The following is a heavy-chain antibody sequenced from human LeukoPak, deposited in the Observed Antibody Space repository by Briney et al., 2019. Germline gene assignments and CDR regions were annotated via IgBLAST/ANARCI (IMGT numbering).Heavy chain of an antibody. CDR3: ARVRRKYYGSRAYRVWFDP. Sequence: AAVTVSLKGSGYTFTIYDIYWVRQAPGQGLEWMGWMNLNSGNTGYAQKFQGRITMTRNISISTASMDLSSLRSEDTAVYYCARVRRKYYGSRAYRVWFDPWGQGTLVTVSS. CDR2: MNLNSGNT. J-gene: IGHJ5*02. CDR1: GYTFTIYD. V-gene: IGHV1-8*01. D-gene: IGHD3-10*01.